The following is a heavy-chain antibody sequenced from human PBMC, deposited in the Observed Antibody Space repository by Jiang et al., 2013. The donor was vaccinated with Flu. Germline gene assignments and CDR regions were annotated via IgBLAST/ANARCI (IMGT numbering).Heavy chain of an antibody. CDR2: IYYSGST. CDR3: ARGSNYYDSSGYQLGPWYFDL. V-gene: IGHV4-30-4*01. Sequence: GKGLEWIGYIYYSGSTYYNPSLKSRVTISVDTSKNQFSLKLSSVTAADTAVYYCARGSNYYDSSGYQLGPWYFDLWGRGTLVTVSS. J-gene: IGHJ2*01. D-gene: IGHD3-22*01.